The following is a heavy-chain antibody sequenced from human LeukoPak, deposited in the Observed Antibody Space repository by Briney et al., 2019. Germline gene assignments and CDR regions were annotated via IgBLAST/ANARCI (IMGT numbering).Heavy chain of an antibody. D-gene: IGHD4-11*01. J-gene: IGHJ2*01. CDR2: ISGSGGST. V-gene: IGHV3-23*01. CDR1: GFTFSSYA. CDR3: ARDHGDSNYVRYFDL. Sequence: PGGSLRLSCAASGFTFSSYAMSWVRQAPGKGLEWVSAISGSGGSTYYADSVKGRFTISRDNAKNSLYLQMNSLRAEDTAVYYCARDHGDSNYVRYFDLWGRGTLVTVSS.